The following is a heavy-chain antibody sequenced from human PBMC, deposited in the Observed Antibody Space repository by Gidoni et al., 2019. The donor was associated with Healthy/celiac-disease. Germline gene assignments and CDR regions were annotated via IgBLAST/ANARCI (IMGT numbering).Heavy chain of an antibody. Sequence: QVQLVQSGAEVKKPGASVKVSCKASGYTFTSYYMHGVRQAPGQGLEWMGIINPSGGSTSYAQKFQGRVTMTRDTSTSTVYMELSSLRSEDTAVYYCARVERNYYGMDVWGQGTTVTVSS. V-gene: IGHV1-46*01. CDR3: ARVERNYYGMDV. CDR2: INPSGGST. CDR1: GYTFTSYY. J-gene: IGHJ6*02.